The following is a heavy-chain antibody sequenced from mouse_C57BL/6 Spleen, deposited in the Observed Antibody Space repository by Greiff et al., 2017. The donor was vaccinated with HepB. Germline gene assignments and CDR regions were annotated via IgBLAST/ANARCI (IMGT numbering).Heavy chain of an antibody. CDR1: GYTFTSYW. J-gene: IGHJ3*01. D-gene: IGHD1-1*01. V-gene: IGHV1-64*01. CDR3: ARLDGSSTWFAY. CDR2: IHPNSGST. Sequence: VQLQQPGAELVKPGASVKLSCKASGYTFTSYWMHWVKQRPGQGLEWIGMIHPNSGSTNYNEKFKSKATLTVDKSSSTAYMQLSSLTSEDSAVYYCARLDGSSTWFAYWGQGTLVTVSA.